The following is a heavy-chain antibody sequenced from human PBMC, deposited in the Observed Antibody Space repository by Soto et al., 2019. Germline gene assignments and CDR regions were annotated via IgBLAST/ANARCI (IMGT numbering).Heavy chain of an antibody. CDR2: INPNSGGT. D-gene: IGHD3-9*01. CDR1: GYTFTGYY. V-gene: IGHV1-2*04. Sequence: EASVKVSCKASGYTFTGYYMHWVRQAPGQGLGWMGWINPNSGGTNYAQKFQGWVTMTRDTSISTAYMELSRLRSDDTAVYYCARDIRYFDWLSRAYYYGMDVWGQGTTVTVSS. J-gene: IGHJ6*02. CDR3: ARDIRYFDWLSRAYYYGMDV.